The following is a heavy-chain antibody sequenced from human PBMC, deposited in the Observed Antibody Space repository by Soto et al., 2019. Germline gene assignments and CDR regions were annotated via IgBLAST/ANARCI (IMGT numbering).Heavy chain of an antibody. CDR2: ISAYNGNT. CDR1: GYTFTSYG. V-gene: IGHV1-18*01. Sequence: ASVKVSCKASGYTFTSYGISWVRQAPGQGLEWMGWISAYNGNTNYAQKLQGRVTMTTDTSTSTAYMELRSLRSDDTAVYYCARGSTSYDILTGYDYGMDVWGQGTTVTVSS. D-gene: IGHD3-9*01. CDR3: ARGSTSYDILTGYDYGMDV. J-gene: IGHJ6*02.